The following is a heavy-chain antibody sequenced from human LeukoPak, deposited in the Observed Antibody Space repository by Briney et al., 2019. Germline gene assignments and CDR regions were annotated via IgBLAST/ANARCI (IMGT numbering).Heavy chain of an antibody. CDR1: GYTFTSYG. D-gene: IGHD2-2*01. CDR2: ISAYNGNT. Sequence: ASVKVSCKASGYTFTSYGISWVRQAPGQGLEWMGWISAYNGNTNYAQKLQGRVTMTTDTSTSTAYMELRSLRSDDTAVYYCAREPLGYCSSTSCLDFDYWGQGTLVTVSS. CDR3: AREPLGYCSSTSCLDFDY. V-gene: IGHV1-18*04. J-gene: IGHJ4*02.